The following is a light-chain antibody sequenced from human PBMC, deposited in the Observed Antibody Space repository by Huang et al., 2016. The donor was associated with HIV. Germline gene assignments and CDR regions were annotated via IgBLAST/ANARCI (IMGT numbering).Light chain of an antibody. V-gene: IGKV1-12*01. CDR2: AAS. Sequence: DIQMTQSPSSVSASVGDRVTITCRERQGIGTWLAWYQQKPGNAPNLLIYAASSLQGGVPLRFSSRGSGTNFTLSVSNLQPGDFATYYCQLTNSFPVFGQGTKVEIK. CDR1: QGIGTW. CDR3: QLTNSFPV. J-gene: IGKJ1*01.